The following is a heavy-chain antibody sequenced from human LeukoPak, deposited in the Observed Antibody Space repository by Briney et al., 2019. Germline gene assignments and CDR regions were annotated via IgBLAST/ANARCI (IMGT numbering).Heavy chain of an antibody. D-gene: IGHD3-10*01. CDR2: IYTSGST. J-gene: IGHJ3*02. Sequence: SETLSLTCTVSGGSISSYYWSWIRQPAGKGLEWIGRIYTSGSTNYNPSLKSRVTMSVDTSKNQFSLKLSSVTAADTAVYYCARDRSYGSGTPRAFDIWGQGTMVTVSS. V-gene: IGHV4-4*07. CDR1: GGSISSYY. CDR3: ARDRSYGSGTPRAFDI.